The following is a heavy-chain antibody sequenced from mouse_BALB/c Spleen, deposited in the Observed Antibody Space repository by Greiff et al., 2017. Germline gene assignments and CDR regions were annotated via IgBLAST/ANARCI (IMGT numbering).Heavy chain of an antibody. J-gene: IGHJ2*01. V-gene: IGHV5-17*02. D-gene: IGHD4-1*01. Sequence: DVHLVESGGGLVQPGGSRKLSCAASGFTFSSFGMHWVRQAPEKGLEWVAYISSGSSTIYYADTVKGRFTISRDNPKNTLFLQMTSLRSEDTAMYYCARSARHWGFYYFDYWGQGTTLTVSS. CDR1: GFTFSSFG. CDR3: ARSARHWGFYYFDY. CDR2: ISSGSSTI.